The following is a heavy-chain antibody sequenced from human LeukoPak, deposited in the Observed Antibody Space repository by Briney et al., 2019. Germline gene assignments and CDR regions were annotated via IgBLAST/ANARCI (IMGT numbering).Heavy chain of an antibody. Sequence: PGGSLRLSCAASGFTFDDYAMHWVRQAPGKGLEWVSGISWNSGSIGYADSVKGRFTISRDNAKNSLYLQMNSLRAEDTALYYCAKDRYSSGWYHFDYWGQGTLVTVSS. CDR1: GFTFDDYA. D-gene: IGHD6-19*01. V-gene: IGHV3-9*01. J-gene: IGHJ4*02. CDR3: AKDRYSSGWYHFDY. CDR2: ISWNSGSI.